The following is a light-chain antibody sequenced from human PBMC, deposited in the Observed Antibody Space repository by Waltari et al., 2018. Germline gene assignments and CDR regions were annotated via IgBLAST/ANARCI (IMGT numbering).Light chain of an antibody. CDR3: QQYDRYSAWT. CDR2: DVS. Sequence: DIQMTQSPSTLSASVGDRVTITCRASQRVTRYLAGIQKKPGKATKVLIWDVSSLERGVPSRFSGSGSGTEFTLTISSLQPDDFATYYCQQYDRYSAWTFGQGTKVEIK. J-gene: IGKJ1*01. V-gene: IGKV1-5*01. CDR1: QRVTRY.